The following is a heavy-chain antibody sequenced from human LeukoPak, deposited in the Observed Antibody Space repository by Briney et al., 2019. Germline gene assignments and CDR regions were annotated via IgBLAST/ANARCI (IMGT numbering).Heavy chain of an antibody. CDR3: ARHRYYFDY. D-gene: IGHD1-14*01. V-gene: IGHV3-21*01. J-gene: IGHJ4*02. Sequence: GGSLRLSCAASGFAFNSYSMDWVRQAPGKGLEWVASITTSSTYMHYADSVKGRFTISRDNAKNSLYLQMNSLRADDTAVYFCARHRYYFDYWGQGTLVTVSS. CDR1: GFAFNSYS. CDR2: ITTSSTYM.